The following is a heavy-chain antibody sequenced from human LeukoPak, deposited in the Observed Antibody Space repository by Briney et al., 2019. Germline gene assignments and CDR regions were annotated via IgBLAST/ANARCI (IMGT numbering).Heavy chain of an antibody. Sequence: PGGSLRLSCAASGFTFSSYSMNWVRQAPGKGLEWVSSISSSSSYIYYADSVKGRFTISRDNAKNSLYLQMNSLRAEDAAVYYCARVRYDSGWYDYWGQGAQVIVSS. D-gene: IGHD6-19*01. CDR1: GFTFSSYS. J-gene: IGHJ4*02. CDR2: ISSSSSYI. V-gene: IGHV3-21*01. CDR3: ARVRYDSGWYDY.